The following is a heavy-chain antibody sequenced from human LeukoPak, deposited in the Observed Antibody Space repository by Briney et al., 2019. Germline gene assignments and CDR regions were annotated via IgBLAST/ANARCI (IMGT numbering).Heavy chain of an antibody. CDR2: IYYSGST. CDR3: ARGEGSSSWLSDYYMDV. V-gene: IGHV4-59*08. CDR1: GGSISSYY. D-gene: IGHD6-13*01. Sequence: SETLSLTCIVSGGSISSYYWSWIRQPPGKGLEWIGYIYYSGSTNYNPSLKSRVTISVDTSKNQFSLKLSSVTAADTAVYYCARGEGSSSWLSDYYMDVWGKGTTVTVSS. J-gene: IGHJ6*03.